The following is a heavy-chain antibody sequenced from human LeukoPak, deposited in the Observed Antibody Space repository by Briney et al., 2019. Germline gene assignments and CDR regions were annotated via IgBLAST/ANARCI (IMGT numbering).Heavy chain of an antibody. J-gene: IGHJ4*02. CDR2: INHSGST. V-gene: IGHV4-34*01. Sequence: SETLSLTCAVYGGSFSGYYWSWIRQPPGKGLEWIGEINHSGSTNYNPSLKSRVTISVDTSKNQFSLKLSSVTAADTAVYYCARMSWNDPPFDYWGQGTLVTVSS. CDR3: ARMSWNDPPFDY. CDR1: GGSFSGYY. D-gene: IGHD1-1*01.